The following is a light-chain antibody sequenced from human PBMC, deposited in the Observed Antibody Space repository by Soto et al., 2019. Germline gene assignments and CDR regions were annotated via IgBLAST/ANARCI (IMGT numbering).Light chain of an antibody. V-gene: IGLV2-11*01. CDR3: CSYAGSYTLV. CDR1: SSDVGGYNY. Sequence: QSALTQPRSVSGSPGQSVTISCTGTSSDVGGYNYVSWYQHHPGKAPKLMIYDVSKRPSGVPDRFSGSKSGNTASLTISGLQAADEADYYCCSYAGSYTLVFGGGTKLTVL. J-gene: IGLJ2*01. CDR2: DVS.